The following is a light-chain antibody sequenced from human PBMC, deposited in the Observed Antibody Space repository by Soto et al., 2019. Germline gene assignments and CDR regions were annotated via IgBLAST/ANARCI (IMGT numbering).Light chain of an antibody. J-gene: IGLJ3*02. Sequence: QSALTQPASVSGSPGQSITISCTGSSSDVEANKLVSWYQQHPGTAPRLLIYEDIRRPSGISSRFSGSKSGNTASLTISGLRAEDEAAYYCCSYVDHIKFVFGGGTKVTVL. CDR1: SSDVEANKL. V-gene: IGLV2-23*01. CDR3: CSYVDHIKFV. CDR2: EDI.